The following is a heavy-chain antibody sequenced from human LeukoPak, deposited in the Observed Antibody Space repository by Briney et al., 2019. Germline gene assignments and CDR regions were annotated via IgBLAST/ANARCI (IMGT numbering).Heavy chain of an antibody. J-gene: IGHJ4*02. Sequence: PGGSLRLSCAASGFTFSSYSMNWVRQAPGKGLEWVSSISSSSSYIYYADSVKGRFTISRDNAKNSLYLQMSSLRADDTAVYYCAKTQSPVYGSGSYCLDYWGQGTLVTVSS. CDR3: AKTQSPVYGSGSYCLDY. V-gene: IGHV3-21*04. CDR1: GFTFSSYS. D-gene: IGHD3-10*01. CDR2: ISSSSSYI.